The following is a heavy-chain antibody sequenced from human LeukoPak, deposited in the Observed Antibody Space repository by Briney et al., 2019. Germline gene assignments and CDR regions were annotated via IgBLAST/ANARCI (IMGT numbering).Heavy chain of an antibody. D-gene: IGHD3-10*01. V-gene: IGHV3-21*01. CDR1: GFTFSSYS. CDR3: ARENTMVRGNDH. Sequence: GGSLRLSCAASGFTFSSYSMNWVRQAPGKGREWVSSISSSSSYIYYADSVKGRFTISRDNAKNSLYLQMNSLRAEDTAVYYCARENTMVRGNDHWGQGTLVTVSS. J-gene: IGHJ4*02. CDR2: ISSSSSYI.